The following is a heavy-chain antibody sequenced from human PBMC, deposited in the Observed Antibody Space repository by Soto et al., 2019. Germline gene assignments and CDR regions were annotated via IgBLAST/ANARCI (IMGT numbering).Heavy chain of an antibody. CDR2: SSGSDGKT. D-gene: IGHD3-3*01. J-gene: IGHJ4*02. V-gene: IGHV3-23*01. CDR1: GFSFGSYA. CDR3: ARWSYLDY. Sequence: AGGSLRLSCAASGFSFGSYALSWVRQAPGKGLEWVSTSSGSDGKTFYADSVKGRFSISRDTSQNTLYLQMNSLRADDTAIYYCARWSYLDYWGQGTRVTVSS.